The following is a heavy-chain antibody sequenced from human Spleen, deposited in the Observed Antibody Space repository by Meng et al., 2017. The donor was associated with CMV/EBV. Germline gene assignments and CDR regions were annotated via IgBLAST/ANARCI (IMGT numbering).Heavy chain of an antibody. CDR2: MYYSGST. V-gene: IGHV4-39*07. CDR1: GISISRTSYY. CDR3: SRDYCGGDCYSLGH. D-gene: IGHD2-21*01. J-gene: IGHJ1*01. Sequence: GSLRLSCTVSGISISRTSYYWDWIRQPPGKGLEWIGGMYYSGSTNYNPSLKSRVTISVDTSKNQFSLKLSSVTAADTAVYYCSRDYCGGDCYSLGHWGRGSLVTVSS.